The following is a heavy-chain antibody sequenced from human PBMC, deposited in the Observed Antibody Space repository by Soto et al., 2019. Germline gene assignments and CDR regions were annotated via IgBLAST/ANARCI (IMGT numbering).Heavy chain of an antibody. CDR2: VFYTGFT. J-gene: IGHJ4*02. V-gene: IGHV4-39*01. CDR3: ATSQKGYNRNYFDH. CDR1: GGSISGSYYY. Sequence: PSETLSLTCAVSGGSISGSYYYWAWLRQSPGKGPEWIGSVFYTGFTSYNPSLENRVSVSVDTSKSQFSLKLSAVTAADTAVYYCATSQKGYNRNYFDHWGQGALVTVSS. D-gene: IGHD1-20*01.